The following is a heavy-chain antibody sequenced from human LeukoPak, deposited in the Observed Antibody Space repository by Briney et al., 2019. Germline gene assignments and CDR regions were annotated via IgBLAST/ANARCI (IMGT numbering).Heavy chain of an antibody. J-gene: IGHJ4*02. Sequence: KPSQTLSLTCTVSGGSISSGSYYWGWIRQPPGKGLEWIGSIYYSGSTYYNPSLKSRVTISVDTSKNQFSLKLSSVTAADTAVYYCAGEDSSGYLLPYWGQGTLVAVSS. CDR2: IYYSGST. CDR3: AGEDSSGYLLPY. V-gene: IGHV4-39*01. D-gene: IGHD3-22*01. CDR1: GGSISSGSYY.